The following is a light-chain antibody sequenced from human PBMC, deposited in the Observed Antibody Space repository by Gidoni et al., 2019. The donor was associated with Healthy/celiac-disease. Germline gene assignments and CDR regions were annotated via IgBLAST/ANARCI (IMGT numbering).Light chain of an antibody. CDR2: AAS. CDR1: QSISSY. J-gene: IGKJ1*01. V-gene: IGKV1-39*01. Sequence: IQLTHSPPSLSASVGDRVTITCRASQSISSYLNWYQQKPGKAPKLLIYAASSLQSGVPSRFSGSGSGTDFTLTISSLQPEDFATYYCQQSYSTPWTFGQGTKVEIK. CDR3: QQSYSTPWT.